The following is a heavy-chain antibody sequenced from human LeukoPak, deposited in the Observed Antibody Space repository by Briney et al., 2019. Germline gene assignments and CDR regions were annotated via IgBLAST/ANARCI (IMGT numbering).Heavy chain of an antibody. CDR2: ISSSGSTI. J-gene: IGHJ4*02. V-gene: IGHV3-11*01. CDR1: GFTFSDYY. CDR3: ARDLETAYHYFDY. D-gene: IGHD1-1*01. Sequence: PGGSLRLSCAASGFTFSDYYMSWIRQAPGKGLEWVSYISSSGSTIYYADSVKGRFTISGDNAKNSLYLQMNSLRAEDTAVYYCARDLETAYHYFDYWGQGTLVTVSS.